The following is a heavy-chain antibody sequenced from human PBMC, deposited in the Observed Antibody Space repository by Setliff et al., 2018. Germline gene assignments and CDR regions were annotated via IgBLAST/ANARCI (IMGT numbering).Heavy chain of an antibody. CDR1: GESFSNNY. V-gene: IGHV4-34*01. CDR3: ARVDFTMIQGVLGL. J-gene: IGHJ1*01. CDR2: SNHGGST. D-gene: IGHD3-10*01. Sequence: PSETLSLTCSVYGESFSNNYWSWIRQTPGKGLEWIGESNHGGSTSYHPSLKSRLTMSVDTSRNQFSLKLSSVTAADTAVYYCARVDFTMIQGVLGLWGQGTLVTVPQ.